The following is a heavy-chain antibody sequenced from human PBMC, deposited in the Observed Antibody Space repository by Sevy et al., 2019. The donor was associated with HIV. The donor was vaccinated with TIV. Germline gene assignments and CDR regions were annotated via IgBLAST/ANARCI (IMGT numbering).Heavy chain of an antibody. Sequence: SETLSLTCTVSGGSISSSSYYWGWIRQPPGKGLEWIGSIYYSGSTYYNPSLKSRVTISVDTSKNQFSLKLSSVTAADTAVYYCASKVGATGVLEYYFDYWGQGTLVTVSS. CDR1: GGSISSSSYY. CDR2: IYYSGST. CDR3: ASKVGATGVLEYYFDY. J-gene: IGHJ4*02. D-gene: IGHD1-26*01. V-gene: IGHV4-39*01.